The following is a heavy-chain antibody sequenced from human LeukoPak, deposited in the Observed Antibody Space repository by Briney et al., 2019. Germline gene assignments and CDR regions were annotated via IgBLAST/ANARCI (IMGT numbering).Heavy chain of an antibody. CDR2: ISGSGGST. CDR3: AKSPGLLGYCSGGSCYGLQH. V-gene: IGHV3-23*01. Sequence: PGGSLRLSCAASGFTFSSYAMSWVRQAPGKGLEWVSAISGSGGSTYYADSVKGRFTISRDNSKDTLYLQMNSLRAEDTAVYFCAKSPGLLGYCSGGSCYGLQHWGQGTLVTVSS. D-gene: IGHD2-15*01. J-gene: IGHJ1*01. CDR1: GFTFSSYA.